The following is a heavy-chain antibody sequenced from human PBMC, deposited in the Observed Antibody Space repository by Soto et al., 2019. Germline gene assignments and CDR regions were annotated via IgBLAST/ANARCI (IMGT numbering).Heavy chain of an antibody. CDR1: GFDFSVHS. V-gene: IGHV3-48*01. CDR2: ISSGGKTI. Sequence: DVQLVESGGKLVQPGGSLRLSCGASGFDFSVHSMNWVRQAPGXGLEWLSFISSGGKTIYYADSVRGRFTVSRDNGKRSLYLQMNNLKVEDTAVYYCASSVVESSAFDYWGQGTPVAVSS. CDR3: ASSVVESSAFDY. D-gene: IGHD2-15*01. J-gene: IGHJ4*02.